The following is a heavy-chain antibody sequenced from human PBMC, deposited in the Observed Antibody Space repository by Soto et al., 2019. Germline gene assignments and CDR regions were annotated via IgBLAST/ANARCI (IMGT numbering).Heavy chain of an antibody. Sequence: EVQLVESGGGLVQPGRSLRLSCAASGFTFDDYAMHWVRQAPGKGLEWVSGISWNSGNIGYADSVKGRFTISRDNAKNSRYLQMNSLRAEDTALYYCATLGSIDTGGMDVWGQGTTVTVSS. J-gene: IGHJ6*02. D-gene: IGHD2-15*01. CDR3: ATLGSIDTGGMDV. CDR1: GFTFDDYA. V-gene: IGHV3-9*01. CDR2: ISWNSGNI.